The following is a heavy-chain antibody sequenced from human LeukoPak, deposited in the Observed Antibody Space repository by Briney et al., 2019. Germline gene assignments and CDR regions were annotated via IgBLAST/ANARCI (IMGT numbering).Heavy chain of an antibody. V-gene: IGHV1-18*01. CDR3: ARDGRGSSGATDAFDI. J-gene: IGHJ4*02. CDR2: ISAYNGNT. Sequence: ASVKVSCKASGYTFTSYGISWVRQAPGQGLEWMGWISAYNGNTNYAQKLQGRVTMTRDTSTSTVYMELSSLRSEDTAVYYCARDGRGSSGATDAFDIWGQGTLVTVSS. D-gene: IGHD1-26*01. CDR1: GYTFTSYG.